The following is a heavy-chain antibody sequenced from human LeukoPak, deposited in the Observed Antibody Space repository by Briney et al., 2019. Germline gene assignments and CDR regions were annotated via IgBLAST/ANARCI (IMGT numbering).Heavy chain of an antibody. CDR2: IYSSGTT. CDR1: GDSFGVFY. D-gene: IGHD3-9*01. Sequence: SETLSLTCTFSGDSFGVFYGIWIRQPPGRGGVWIGCIYSSGTTFYSPSFGGRVTISIETSKTQFSLNLTSVTAADSAVYYCARAPYSLLTDSPASGFDVWGQGTLVAVSS. V-gene: IGHV4-59*01. J-gene: IGHJ3*01. CDR3: ARAPYSLLTDSPASGFDV.